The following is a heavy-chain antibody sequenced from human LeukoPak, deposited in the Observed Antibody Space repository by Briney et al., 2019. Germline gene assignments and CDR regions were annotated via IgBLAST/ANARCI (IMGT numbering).Heavy chain of an antibody. CDR3: AKRGVVIRVILVGFYKEAYYFDS. CDR2: MSGSGGGT. Sequence: HPGGSLRLSCAVSGITLSNYGMSWVRKAPGKGLEWVAGMSGSGGGTNYADSVTGGFTVSRDNSKNTLYLQMKSLRAEDTAVYFCAKRGVVIRVILVGFYKEAYYFDSWGQGALVTVSS. CDR1: GITLSNYG. D-gene: IGHD3-22*01. V-gene: IGHV3-23*01. J-gene: IGHJ4*02.